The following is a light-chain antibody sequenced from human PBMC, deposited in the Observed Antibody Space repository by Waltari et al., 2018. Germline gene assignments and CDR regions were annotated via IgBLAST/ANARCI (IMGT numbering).Light chain of an antibody. J-gene: IGLJ7*01. CDR2: ENT. Sequence: QSVLTQPPSVSAAPGQRVTIPCPGRSPNIGNNYVSWYRQFPGTAPKLLIYENTERPSGIPGRFSGSKSGTSATLDITGLQAGDEADYYCGTWDSSLSGAVFGGGTHLTVL. V-gene: IGLV1-51*02. CDR1: SPNIGNNY. CDR3: GTWDSSLSGAV.